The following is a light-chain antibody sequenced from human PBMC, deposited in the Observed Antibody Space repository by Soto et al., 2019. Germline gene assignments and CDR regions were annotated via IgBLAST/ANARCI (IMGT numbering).Light chain of an antibody. CDR2: AAS. CDR1: QGISSY. CDR3: QQYYSFPQT. Sequence: VFWRPLSPYLLSASTCARVTISRWVSQGISSYLAWYQQKPGKAPELLIYAASTLQSGVPSRFSGSGSGTDFTLTISCLQSEDFATYYSQQYYSFPQTFGQGTKVDIK. V-gene: IGKV1D-8*01. J-gene: IGKJ1*01.